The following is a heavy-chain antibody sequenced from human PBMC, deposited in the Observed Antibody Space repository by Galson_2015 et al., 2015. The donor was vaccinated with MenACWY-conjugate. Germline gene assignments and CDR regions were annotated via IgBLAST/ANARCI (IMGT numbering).Heavy chain of an antibody. Sequence: SLRLSCAASGFTFSACRMNWVRLTPGKGLEWVSSIDSTSTYIYYADSMRGRSTLSRDNARNSLTLQIHSLRVEDTAMYFCAKSDGDSLRWDHWGLGTLVTVSS. D-gene: IGHD4-17*01. CDR2: IDSTSTYI. CDR3: AKSDGDSLRWDH. J-gene: IGHJ4*02. V-gene: IGHV3-21*01. CDR1: GFTFSACR.